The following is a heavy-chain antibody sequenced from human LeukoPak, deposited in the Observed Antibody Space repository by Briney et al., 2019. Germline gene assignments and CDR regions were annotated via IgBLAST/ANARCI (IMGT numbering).Heavy chain of an antibody. CDR1: GFTFISYW. V-gene: IGHV3-74*01. CDR2: INSDGRST. D-gene: IGHD3-9*01. Sequence: GGSLRLSCAASGFTFISYWMHWVRQAPGKGLVWVSRINSDGRSTNYADSVKGRFTISRDNAKNTLYLQMNSLRAEDTAVYYCARGADSGYSSDNWGQGTLVSVSS. J-gene: IGHJ4*02. CDR3: ARGADSGYSSDN.